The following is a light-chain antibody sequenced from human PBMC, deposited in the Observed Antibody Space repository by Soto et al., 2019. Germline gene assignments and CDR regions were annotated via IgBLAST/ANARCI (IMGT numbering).Light chain of an antibody. CDR2: DVS. J-gene: IGLJ3*02. V-gene: IGLV2-14*03. Sequence: QSVLTQPASVSGSPGQSITISCTGTNNDVGAYNYVSWYQQHPGKAPKTMVYDVSHRPSGVSNRFSGSKSGNTASLTISGLQAEDEADYYCSSYTRSNTVVFGGGTKLPS. CDR1: NNDVGAYNY. CDR3: SSYTRSNTVV.